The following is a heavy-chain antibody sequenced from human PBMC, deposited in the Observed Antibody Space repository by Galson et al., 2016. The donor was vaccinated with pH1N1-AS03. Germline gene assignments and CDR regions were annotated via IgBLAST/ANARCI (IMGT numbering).Heavy chain of an antibody. CDR2: ISVTGGST. V-gene: IGHV3-23*01. J-gene: IGHJ4*02. Sequence: SLTLSCATSGFTFSSYGMTWVRQAPGKGLEWVLSISVTGGSTYYADSVKGRFTISRDHSKNTLYPQMSSLRAEDTAVYYCAKDRSSWPPGWGSVDSWGQGTLVTVSS. CDR1: GFTFSSYG. CDR3: AKDRSSWPPGWGSVDS. D-gene: IGHD6-13*01.